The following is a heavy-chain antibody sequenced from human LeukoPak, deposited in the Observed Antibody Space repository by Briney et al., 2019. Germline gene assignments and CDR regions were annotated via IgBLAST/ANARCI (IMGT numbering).Heavy chain of an antibody. V-gene: IGHV3-7*01. CDR3: ASGGWYYDSSGYYPYNWFDP. D-gene: IGHD3-22*01. J-gene: IGHJ5*02. Sequence: GGSLRLSCVASGFTFGSYWMSWVRQAPGKGLEWVANIKQDGSEKYYVDSVKGRFTISRDNAKNSLFLQMNSLRAEDTAVYYCASGGWYYDSSGYYPYNWFDPWGQGTLVTVSS. CDR2: IKQDGSEK. CDR1: GFTFGSYW.